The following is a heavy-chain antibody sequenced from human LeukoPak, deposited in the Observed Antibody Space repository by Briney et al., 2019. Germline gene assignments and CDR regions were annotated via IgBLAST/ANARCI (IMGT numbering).Heavy chain of an antibody. CDR3: ARVLRPMASQYYFDY. Sequence: SETLSLTCTVYGASINTYYWSWIRQPPGKGLEWIGYIYYSGTTSYNPSLKTRVTISIDTSKNQFSLKLSSVTAADTAVYYCARVLRPMASQYYFDYWGQGTLVTVSS. CDR1: GASINTYY. J-gene: IGHJ4*02. D-gene: IGHD3-10*01. V-gene: IGHV4-59*01. CDR2: IYYSGTT.